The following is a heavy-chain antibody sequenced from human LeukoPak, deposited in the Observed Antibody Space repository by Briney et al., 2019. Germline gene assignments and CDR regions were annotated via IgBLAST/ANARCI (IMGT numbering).Heavy chain of an antibody. CDR2: NKGDGTGE. CDR3: VRDRGWYHFDL. D-gene: IGHD3-10*01. V-gene: IGHV3-7*01. Sequence: GGSLRLSCVASGFTLSTDWMTWIRQAPGKGLEWVAHNKGDGTGEKYVDSVKGRFTISRDNTKNSLFLQLNSLTAEDTAVYYCVRDRGWYHFDLWGQGTLVTVSS. J-gene: IGHJ4*02. CDR1: GFTLSTDW.